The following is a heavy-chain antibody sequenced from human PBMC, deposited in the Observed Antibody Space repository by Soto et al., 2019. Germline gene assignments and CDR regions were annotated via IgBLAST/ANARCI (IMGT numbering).Heavy chain of an antibody. CDR3: ARHTNGHNPLDY. J-gene: IGHJ4*02. CDR2: IYPADSDT. V-gene: IGHV5-51*01. Sequence: PGESLKISCEGSGYSFTSFWIGWVRQMPGKGLGWMGIIYPADSDTRYSPSFQGQVTISADKSINTAYLQWSSLKASDTAMYYCARHTNGHNPLDYWGQGTLVTVSS. CDR1: GYSFTSFW. D-gene: IGHD1-1*01.